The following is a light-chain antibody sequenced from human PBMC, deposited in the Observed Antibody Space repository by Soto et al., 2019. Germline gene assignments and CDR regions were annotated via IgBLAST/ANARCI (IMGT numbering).Light chain of an antibody. CDR2: EVS. CDR3: SSYAGSNNFV. CDR1: SSDVGGYNY. Sequence: QPVLTQAPSASGSPGQSGTISCTGTSSDVGGYNYVSWYQQHPGKAPKLMIYEVSKRPSGVPDRFSGSKSGNTASLTVSGLQAEDEADYYCSSYAGSNNFVFGTGTKVTVL. J-gene: IGLJ1*01. V-gene: IGLV2-8*01.